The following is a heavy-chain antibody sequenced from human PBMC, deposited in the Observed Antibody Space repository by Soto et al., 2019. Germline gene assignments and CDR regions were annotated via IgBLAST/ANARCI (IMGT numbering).Heavy chain of an antibody. CDR3: AASFITTFCTTS. CDR2: ISSSSSTI. J-gene: IGHJ4*02. CDR1: GFTFSNYG. V-gene: IGHV3-48*01. D-gene: IGHD2-8*01. Sequence: EVQLVESGGGLVQPGGSLRLSCEASGFTFSNYGINWVRQAPGKGLECVSHISSSSSTIYYAESVKGRFSISRDNAKNSLYLQMSSMRCEETGVYYCAASFITTFCTTSWGQGTQVTVSS.